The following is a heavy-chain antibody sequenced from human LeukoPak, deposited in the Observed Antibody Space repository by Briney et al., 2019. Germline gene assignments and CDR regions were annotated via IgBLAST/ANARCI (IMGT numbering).Heavy chain of an antibody. CDR2: IYYSWST. CDR1: GGSIRSYY. J-gene: IGHJ5*02. Sequence: PSETLALTCTVSGGSIRSYYWSWIRQPRGKGREGGGDIYYSWSTNYNPSLKSRVTISVDTSKNQFSLKLSSVTAADTAVYYCASSVIAAAGRSAGWFDPWGQGTLVTVSS. CDR3: ASSVIAAAGRSAGWFDP. D-gene: IGHD6-13*01. V-gene: IGHV4-59*08.